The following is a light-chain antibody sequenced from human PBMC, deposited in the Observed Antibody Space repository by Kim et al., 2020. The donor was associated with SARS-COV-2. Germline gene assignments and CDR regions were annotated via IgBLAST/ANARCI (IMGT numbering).Light chain of an antibody. CDR2: KDS. CDR1: ALPKQY. CDR3: QSADSSGTYV. Sequence: SYELTQPPSVSVSPGQTARITCSGDALPKQYAFWYQQKAGQAPVLVIYKDSERPSGIPERFSGSSSGTTVTLTISGVQAGDEADYYCQSADSSGTYVFGTGTKVTVL. J-gene: IGLJ1*01. V-gene: IGLV3-25*03.